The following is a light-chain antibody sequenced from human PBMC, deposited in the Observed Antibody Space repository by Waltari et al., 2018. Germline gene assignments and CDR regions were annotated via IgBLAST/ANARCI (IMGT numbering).Light chain of an antibody. J-gene: IGLJ2*01. CDR1: SRDVGGYNH. CDR3: SSYAGSNTVV. Sequence: SALTQPPPASGPPGPSVTISCTATSRDVGGYNHASWHQQHPGKAPKLIIYEVSKRPSGVPDRFSGSKSGNTASLTVSGLQAEDEADYYCSSYAGSNTVVFGGGTKLTVL. V-gene: IGLV2-8*01. CDR2: EVS.